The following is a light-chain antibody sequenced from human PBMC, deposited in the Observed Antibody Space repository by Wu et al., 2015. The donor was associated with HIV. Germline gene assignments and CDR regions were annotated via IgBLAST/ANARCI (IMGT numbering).Light chain of an antibody. CDR3: QQYVASGYS. CDR1: QGISNF. Sequence: DIQMTQSPSSLSASVGDRVTITCRASQGISNFLAWYQQKPGKPPKVLIYAASTLQSGVPSRFSGSGSGTDFTLTISRLESEDFAVYFCQQYVASGYSFGQGTKLEIK. CDR2: AAS. V-gene: IGKV1-27*01. J-gene: IGKJ2*03.